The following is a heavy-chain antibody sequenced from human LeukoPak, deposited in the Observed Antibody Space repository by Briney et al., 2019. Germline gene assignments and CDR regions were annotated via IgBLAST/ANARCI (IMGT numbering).Heavy chain of an antibody. Sequence: SETLSLTCTVSGDSISNSFWWSWVRQPPGKGLDWIGEISHTGSTRYNPSLKNRVTISRDSSKNQFSLKLNSVTTADTATYYCTRSAGWWSLDYWGQGALVTVSS. CDR1: GDSISNSFW. V-gene: IGHV4-4*02. CDR3: TRSAGWWSLDY. D-gene: IGHD2-8*02. CDR2: ISHTGST. J-gene: IGHJ4*02.